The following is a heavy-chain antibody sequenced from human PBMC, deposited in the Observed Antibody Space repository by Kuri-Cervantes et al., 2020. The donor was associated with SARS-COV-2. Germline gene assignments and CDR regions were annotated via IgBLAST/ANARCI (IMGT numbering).Heavy chain of an antibody. D-gene: IGHD3-16*01. J-gene: IGHJ4*02. V-gene: IGHV3-7*01. CDR3: VRPSFGRDKPPHFDY. CDR2: IKQDGSEK. Sequence: GESLKISCAASGLTFSSYAMHWVRQAPGKGLEWVANIKQDGSEKYYVDSVKGRFTISRDNAKNSLYLQMNSLRAEDTAVYYCVRPSFGRDKPPHFDYWGQGTLVTVSS. CDR1: GLTFSSYA.